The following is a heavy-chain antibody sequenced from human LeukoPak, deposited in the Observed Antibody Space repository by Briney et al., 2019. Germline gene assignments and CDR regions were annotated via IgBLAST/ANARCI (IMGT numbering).Heavy chain of an antibody. CDR2: IYTSGST. Sequence: SETLSLTCTVSGGSISSYYWSWIRQPPGKGLEWIGYIYTSGSTNYNPSLKSRVTISVDTSKNQFSLKLSSVTAVDTAVYYCARERGGSYLYYYYYMDVWGKGTTVTVSS. J-gene: IGHJ6*03. CDR1: GGSISSYY. CDR3: ARERGGSYLYYYYYMDV. D-gene: IGHD1-26*01. V-gene: IGHV4-4*09.